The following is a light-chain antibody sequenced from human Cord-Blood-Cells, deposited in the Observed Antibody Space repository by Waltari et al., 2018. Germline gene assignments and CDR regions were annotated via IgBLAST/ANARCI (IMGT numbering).Light chain of an antibody. CDR2: LGS. CDR1: PSLLHSNGYNY. V-gene: IGKV2-28*01. CDR3: MQALQTPWT. J-gene: IGKJ1*01. Sequence: IVMTQPPLSLPVYHGEPASISCRSSPSLLHSNGYNYLDWYLQKPGQSPQLLIYLGSNRASGVPDRFSGSGSGTDFTLKISRVEAEDVGVYFCMQALQTPWTFGQGTKVEIK.